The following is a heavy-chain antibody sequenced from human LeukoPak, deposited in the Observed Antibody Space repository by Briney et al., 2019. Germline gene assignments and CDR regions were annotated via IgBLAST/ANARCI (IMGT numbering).Heavy chain of an antibody. CDR1: GFTFSSYA. CDR2: ISGSGFST. Sequence: GGSLRLSCAASGFTFSSYAMSWVRQAPGKGLERVSAISGSGFSTYYADSVKGRFTISRDNSRNTLYLQMNGLRAEDTAVYHCARDYDGSGYTFDYWGQGTLVTVSS. D-gene: IGHD3-22*01. CDR3: ARDYDGSGYTFDY. V-gene: IGHV3-23*01. J-gene: IGHJ4*02.